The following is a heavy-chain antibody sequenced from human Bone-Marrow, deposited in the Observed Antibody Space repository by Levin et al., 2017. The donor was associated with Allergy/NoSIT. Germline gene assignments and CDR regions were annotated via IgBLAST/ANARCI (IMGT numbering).Heavy chain of an antibody. CDR1: GFSVSDNF. J-gene: IGHJ4*02. D-gene: IGHD2-15*01. CDR3: VREGYCSGGICYAGPDFFH. V-gene: IGHV3-53*01. Sequence: QTGGSLRLSCEVSGFSVSDNFLSWVRQPPGKGLEWVSVIYGGGSTYYKESLKGRCTVSRDMSKNTVFLQLSDVTGEDSAIYYCVREGYCSGGICYAGPDFFHWGQGTLVTVSS. CDR2: IYGGGST.